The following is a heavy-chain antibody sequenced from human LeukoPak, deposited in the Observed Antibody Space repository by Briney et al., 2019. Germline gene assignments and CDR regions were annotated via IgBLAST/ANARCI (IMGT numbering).Heavy chain of an antibody. J-gene: IGHJ5*02. CDR3: ARAPREWGYNH. V-gene: IGHV1-8*01. D-gene: IGHD5-18*01. CDR1: GYTFTSYD. CDR2: MNSINGNT. Sequence: EASVKVSCTASGYTFTSYDINWVRQATGQGFEWMGWMNSINGNTGYAQKFQGRVTMTRDTSIRTAYMELSSLRSDDTAVYYCARAPREWGYNHWGQGTLVTVSS.